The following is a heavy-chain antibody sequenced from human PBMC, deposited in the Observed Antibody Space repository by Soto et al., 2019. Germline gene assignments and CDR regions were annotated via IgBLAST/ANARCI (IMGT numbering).Heavy chain of an antibody. D-gene: IGHD3-16*01. CDR2: IYSGGST. J-gene: IGHJ4*02. V-gene: IGHV3-66*01. CDR1: GFTVSSNS. Sequence: VQLVESGGGLVQPGGSLRLSCAASGFTVSSNSMSWVRQAPGKGLEWVSVIYSGGSTYYADSVKGRFTISRDNSKNTLYLQMNSLRAEDTAVYYCASPLTFGGVRGYFDYWGQGTLVTVSS. CDR3: ASPLTFGGVRGYFDY.